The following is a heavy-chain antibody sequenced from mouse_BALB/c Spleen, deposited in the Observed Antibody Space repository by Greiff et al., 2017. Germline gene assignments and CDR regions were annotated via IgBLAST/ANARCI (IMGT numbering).Heavy chain of an antibody. J-gene: IGHJ4*01. D-gene: IGHD2-4*01. CDR2: IDPSNSET. V-gene: IGHV1-74*04. CDR3: ASAYYDYDEDYAMDY. Sequence: VQLQQSGPELVRPGASVKMSCKASGYTFTSYWMHWVKQRPGQGLEWIGMIDPSNSETRLNQKFKDKATLNVDKSSNTAYMQLSSLTSEDSAVYYCASAYYDYDEDYAMDYWGQGTSVTVSS. CDR1: GYTFTSYW.